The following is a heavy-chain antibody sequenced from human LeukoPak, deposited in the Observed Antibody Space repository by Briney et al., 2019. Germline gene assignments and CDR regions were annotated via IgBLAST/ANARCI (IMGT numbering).Heavy chain of an antibody. D-gene: IGHD3-10*01. CDR3: ARHKSPLERFGELFDIDY. Sequence: GESLKISCKGSGYSFTSYWNGWVRQMPGKGLEWMGIIYPGDSDTRYSPSFQGQVTISADKSISTAYLQWSSLKASDTAMYYCARHKSPLERFGELFDIDYWGQGTLVTVSS. J-gene: IGHJ4*02. V-gene: IGHV5-51*01. CDR2: IYPGDSDT. CDR1: GYSFTSYW.